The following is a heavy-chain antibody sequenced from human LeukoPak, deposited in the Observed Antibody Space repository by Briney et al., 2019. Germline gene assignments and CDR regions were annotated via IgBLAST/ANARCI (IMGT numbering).Heavy chain of an antibody. CDR2: INHSGST. V-gene: IGHV4-34*01. CDR3: ARVGYCSGGSCRPNYYYYYYGMDV. CDR1: GGSFSGYY. D-gene: IGHD2-15*01. Sequence: PSETLSLTCAVYGGSFSGYYWSWIRQPPGKGLEWIGEINHSGSTNYNPSLKSRVTISVDTSKNQFSLKLSSVTAADTAVYCCARVGYCSGGSCRPNYYYYYYGMDVWGQGTTVTVSS. J-gene: IGHJ6*02.